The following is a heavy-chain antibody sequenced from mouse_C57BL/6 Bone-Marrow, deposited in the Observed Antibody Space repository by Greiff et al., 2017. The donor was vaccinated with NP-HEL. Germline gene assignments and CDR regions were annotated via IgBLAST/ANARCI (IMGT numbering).Heavy chain of an antibody. CDR3: ARGCYGNYVKYFDY. D-gene: IGHD2-1*01. CDR2: IYPGDGDT. J-gene: IGHJ2*01. CDR1: GYAFSSSW. Sequence: QVQLQQSGPELVKPGASVKISCKASGYAFSSSWMNWVQQRPGKGLEWIGRIYPGDGDTNYNGKFKGKATLTADQSSSTPYVQLSSLTSEDSAVYFCARGCYGNYVKYFDYWGQGTTLTVSS. V-gene: IGHV1-82*01.